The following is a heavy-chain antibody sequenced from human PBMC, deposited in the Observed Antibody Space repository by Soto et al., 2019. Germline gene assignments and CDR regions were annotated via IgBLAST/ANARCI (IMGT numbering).Heavy chain of an antibody. CDR1: GFTFSSYA. J-gene: IGHJ6*03. CDR3: AKNGGYDYGYYYYMDV. Sequence: PGGSLRLSCAASGFTFSSYAMSWVRQAPGKGLEWVSAISGSGGSTYYADSVKGRFTISRDNSKNTLYLQMNSLRAEDTAVYYCAKNGGYDYGYYYYMDVWGKGTTVTVSS. D-gene: IGHD5-12*01. V-gene: IGHV3-23*01. CDR2: ISGSGGST.